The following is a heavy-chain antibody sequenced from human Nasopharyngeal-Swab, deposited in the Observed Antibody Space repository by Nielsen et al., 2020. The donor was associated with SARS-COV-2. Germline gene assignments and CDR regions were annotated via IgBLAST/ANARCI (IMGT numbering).Heavy chain of an antibody. CDR2: IYSGGST. Sequence: GESLKISCAASGFSVTRNYMNWVRQTPGKGLEWVSVIYSGGSTYYADSVKGRFTTSRDNSKNTLFLQMNSLRAEDTAAYYCAGSGGSELDYWGQGTLVTVSS. D-gene: IGHD3-10*01. CDR3: AGSGGSELDY. J-gene: IGHJ4*02. V-gene: IGHV3-53*01. CDR1: GFSVTRNY.